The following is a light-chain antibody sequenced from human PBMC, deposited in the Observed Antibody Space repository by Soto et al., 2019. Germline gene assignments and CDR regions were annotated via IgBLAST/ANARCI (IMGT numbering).Light chain of an antibody. Sequence: EIVLTQTPGTLSLSPGERATLSCRSSQSVSSSYLAWYQQKPGQAPRLLIYGASRRATGIPDRFSGSGSGTDFTLTISRLEPEDFAVYYCQQRANWPGTFGQGTKVDIK. CDR3: QQRANWPGT. CDR2: GAS. V-gene: IGKV3D-20*02. CDR1: QSVSSSY. J-gene: IGKJ1*01.